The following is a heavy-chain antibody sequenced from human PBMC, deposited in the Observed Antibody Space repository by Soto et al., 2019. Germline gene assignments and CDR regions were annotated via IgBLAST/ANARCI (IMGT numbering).Heavy chain of an antibody. D-gene: IGHD1-7*01. Sequence: GASVKVSCKASGFTFTIHWVRQAPGQRLEWMGWINAVNGRIKYSQKFQGRLTITRDTSASTAYMELSSLTSEDTAVYFCARDPVTTITEATYGMDVWGQGTTVTVSS. J-gene: IGHJ6*02. CDR1: GFTFT. CDR3: ARDPVTTITEATYGMDV. CDR2: INAVNGRI. V-gene: IGHV1-3*01.